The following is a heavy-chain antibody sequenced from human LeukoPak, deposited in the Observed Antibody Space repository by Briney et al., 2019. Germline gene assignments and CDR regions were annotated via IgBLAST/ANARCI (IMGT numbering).Heavy chain of an antibody. J-gene: IGHJ6*03. CDR3: ARGARYCSGGSCYPYYYYYYMDV. D-gene: IGHD2-15*01. V-gene: IGHV3-7*01. CDR1: GFTFSSYW. CDR2: IKQDGSEK. Sequence: PGGSLRLSCAASGFTFSSYWMSWVRQAPGNGLEWVANIKQDGSEKYYVDSVKGRFTISRDNAKNSLYLQMNSLRAEDTAVYYCARGARYCSGGSCYPYYYYYYMDVWGKGTTVTVSS.